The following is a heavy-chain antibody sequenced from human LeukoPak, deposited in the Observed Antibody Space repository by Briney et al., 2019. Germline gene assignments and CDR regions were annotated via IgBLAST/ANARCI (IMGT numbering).Heavy chain of an antibody. Sequence: SETLSLTCTVSGGSISSYYWSWIRQPPGKGLEWIGYIYYSGSTNYNPSLKSRATISVDTSKNQFSLRLRSVTAADTAVYFCARAPEIAAAHDYWGQGTLVTVFS. J-gene: IGHJ4*02. V-gene: IGHV4-59*01. CDR2: IYYSGST. CDR1: GGSISSYY. CDR3: ARAPEIAAAHDY. D-gene: IGHD6-13*01.